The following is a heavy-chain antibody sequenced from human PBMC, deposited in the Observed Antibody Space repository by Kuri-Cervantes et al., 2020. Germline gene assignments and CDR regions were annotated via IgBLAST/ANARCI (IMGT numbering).Heavy chain of an antibody. CDR2: IYYSGST. CDR3: TRRVGGSSADD. CDR1: RVSIDSISYY. V-gene: IGHV4-39*01. D-gene: IGHD6-6*01. J-gene: IGHJ4*02. Sequence: GSLRLSCTVSRVSIDSISYYWGWIRQPPGKGLEWIGSIYYSGSTYYNPSLKSRVTISVDTSKNQFSLKLSSVTAADTAVYYCTRRVGGSSADDWGQGTLVTVSS.